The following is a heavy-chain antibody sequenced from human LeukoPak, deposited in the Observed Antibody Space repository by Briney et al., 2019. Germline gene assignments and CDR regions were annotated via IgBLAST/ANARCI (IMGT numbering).Heavy chain of an antibody. CDR3: ARESGVVPAATRVVNWFDP. CDR1: GYTFTSYA. CDR2: INAGNGNT. D-gene: IGHD2-2*01. V-gene: IGHV1-3*01. J-gene: IGHJ5*02. Sequence: ASVKVSCKASGYTFTSYAMHWVRQAPGQRLEWMGWINAGNGNTKYSQKFQGRVTITRDTSASTDYMELSSLRSEDTAVYYCARESGVVPAATRVVNWFDPWGQGTLVTISS.